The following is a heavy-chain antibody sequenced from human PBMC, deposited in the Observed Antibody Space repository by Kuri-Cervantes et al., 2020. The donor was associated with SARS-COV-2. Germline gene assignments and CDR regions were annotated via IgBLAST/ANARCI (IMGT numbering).Heavy chain of an antibody. CDR1: GYSISSSSYY. Sequence: SQTLSLTCAVSGYSISSSSYYWGWIRQPPGKGLEWIGSIYHSGSTYYNPSLKSRVTISVDTSKNQFSLKLSSVTAADTAVYYCATSQEGYCSGGSCYYLRIRGDAFDIWGQGTMVTVSS. D-gene: IGHD2-15*01. CDR2: IYHSGST. CDR3: ATSQEGYCSGGSCYYLRIRGDAFDI. V-gene: IGHV4-39*07. J-gene: IGHJ3*02.